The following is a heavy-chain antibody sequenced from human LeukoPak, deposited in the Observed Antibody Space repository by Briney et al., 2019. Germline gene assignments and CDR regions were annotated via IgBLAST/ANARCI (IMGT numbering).Heavy chain of an antibody. CDR3: AKDRLLNYYYSSGVFDY. D-gene: IGHD3-22*01. J-gene: IGHJ4*02. CDR2: ISGSGGST. CDR1: GFTFSSYA. V-gene: IGHV3-23*01. Sequence: GGSLRLSCAASGFTFSSYAMSWVRQAPGKGLEWVSAISGSGGSTYYADSVKGRFTISRDNSKNTLYLQMNSLRAEDTAVYYCAKDRLLNYYYSSGVFDYWGQGTLVTVSS.